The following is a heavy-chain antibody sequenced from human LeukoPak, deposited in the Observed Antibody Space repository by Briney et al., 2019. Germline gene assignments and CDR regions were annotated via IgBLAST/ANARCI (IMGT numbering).Heavy chain of an antibody. Sequence: SETLSLTCAVYGGSFSGYYWSWIRQPPGKGLEWIGEINHSGSTNYNPSLKSRVTISVDTSKNQFSLKLSSVTAADTAVYYCAREHLGIYDYSNAFDYWGQGTLVTVSS. CDR2: INHSGST. J-gene: IGHJ4*02. CDR3: AREHLGIYDYSNAFDY. V-gene: IGHV4-34*01. CDR1: GGSFSGYY. D-gene: IGHD4-4*01.